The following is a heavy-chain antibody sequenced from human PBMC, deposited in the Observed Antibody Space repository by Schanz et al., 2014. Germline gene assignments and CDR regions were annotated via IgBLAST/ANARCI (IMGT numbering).Heavy chain of an antibody. CDR1: GFTFSSYL. CDR3: AKDRWRATVMVDAFDT. Sequence: EVQLVESGGGLVQPGGSLTLSCAASGFTFSSYLMSWVRQAPGKGLEWVSGIGGSGGSTDYAASGKGRFTTSRDNSKNTVHLQTNSLRAEDTPVYCSAKDRWRATVMVDAFDTWGQGTKVTVSS. CDR2: IGGSGGST. J-gene: IGHJ3*02. D-gene: IGHD4-4*01. V-gene: IGHV3-23*04.